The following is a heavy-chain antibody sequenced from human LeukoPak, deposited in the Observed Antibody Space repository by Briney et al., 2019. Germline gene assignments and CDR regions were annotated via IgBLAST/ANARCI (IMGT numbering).Heavy chain of an antibody. CDR1: GFTFSSYE. V-gene: IGHV3-48*03. J-gene: IGHJ3*02. CDR2: ISSSGSTI. Sequence: PGGSLRLSCAASGFTFSSYEMNWVRQAPGKGLEWVSYISSSGSTIYYADSVKGRFTISGDNAKNTLYLQMNSLRAEDTAVYYCARSGRGGAFDIWGHGTMVTASS. D-gene: IGHD1-26*01. CDR3: ARSGRGGAFDI.